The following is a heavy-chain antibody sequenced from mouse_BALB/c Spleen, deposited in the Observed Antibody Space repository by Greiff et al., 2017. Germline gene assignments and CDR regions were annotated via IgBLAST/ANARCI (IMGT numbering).Heavy chain of an antibody. CDR3: ARGSPLSDY. D-gene: IGHD6-2*01. V-gene: IGHV1S29*02. Sequence: EVKLQESGPELVKPGASVKISCKASGYTFTDYNMHWVKQSHGKSLEWIGYIYPYNGGTGYNQKFKSKATLTVDNSSSTAYMELRSLTSEDSAVYYCARGSPLSDYWGQGTTLTVSS. CDR2: IYPYNGGT. CDR1: GYTFTDYN. J-gene: IGHJ2*01.